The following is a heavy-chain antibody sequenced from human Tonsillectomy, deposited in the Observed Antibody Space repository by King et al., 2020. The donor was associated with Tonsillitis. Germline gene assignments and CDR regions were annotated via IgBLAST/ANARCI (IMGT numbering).Heavy chain of an antibody. CDR2: INSDGSST. CDR3: AKEGYSGWFDY. Sequence: VQLVESGGDLVQPGGSLRLSCAASGFTFSSYWMHWVRQAPGEGLVWVSRINSDGSSTRYADSVKGRFTISRDNAKNTLYLQMNSLRADDTAVYYGAKEGYSGWFDYWGQGTLVTVSS. D-gene: IGHD6-19*01. CDR1: GFTFSSYW. V-gene: IGHV3-74*01. J-gene: IGHJ4*02.